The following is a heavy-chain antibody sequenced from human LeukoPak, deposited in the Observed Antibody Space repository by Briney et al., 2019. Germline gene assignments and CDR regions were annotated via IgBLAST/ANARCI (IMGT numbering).Heavy chain of an antibody. J-gene: IGHJ3*02. CDR2: ISGSGGGT. Sequence: GGSLRLSCAASGFTFSSYGMSWVRQAQGKGLEWVSGISGSGGGTYYADSVKGRFTISRDNSKNTLYLQMNSLRAEDTAVYYCAKVAIGGSYYGAFDIWGQGTMVTVSS. CDR3: AKVAIGGSYYGAFDI. D-gene: IGHD1-26*01. CDR1: GFTFSSYG. V-gene: IGHV3-23*01.